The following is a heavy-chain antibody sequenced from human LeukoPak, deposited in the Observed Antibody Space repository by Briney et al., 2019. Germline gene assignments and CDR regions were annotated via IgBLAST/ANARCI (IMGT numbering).Heavy chain of an antibody. Sequence: SETLSLTCTVSGVSISSYYWSWIRQPPGKGLEWIGYIYYSGSTNYNPSLKSRVTISVDTSKNQFSLKLSSVTAADTAVYYCARWGKIHNYYDSSGYYYWGQGTLVTVSS. V-gene: IGHV4-59*01. CDR3: ARWGKIHNYYDSSGYYY. D-gene: IGHD3-22*01. J-gene: IGHJ4*02. CDR1: GVSISSYY. CDR2: IYYSGST.